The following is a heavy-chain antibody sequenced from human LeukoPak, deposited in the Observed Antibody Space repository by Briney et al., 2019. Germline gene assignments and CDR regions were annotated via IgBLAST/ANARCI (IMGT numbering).Heavy chain of an antibody. D-gene: IGHD3-9*01. J-gene: IGHJ5*02. CDR2: IYYSGST. Sequence: PSETLSLTCTVSGGSISSSSYYWGWIRQPPGKGLEWIGSIYYSGSTYYNPSLKSRVTISVDTSKNQFSLKLSSVTAADTAVYYCAREMEVPNHKTLNDWLYNWFDPWGQGSLVTVSS. CDR1: GGSISSSSYY. CDR3: AREMEVPNHKTLNDWLYNWFDP. V-gene: IGHV4-39*07.